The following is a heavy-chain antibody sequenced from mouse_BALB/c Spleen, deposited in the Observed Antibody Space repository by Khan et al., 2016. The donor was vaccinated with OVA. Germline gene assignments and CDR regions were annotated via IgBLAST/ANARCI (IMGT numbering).Heavy chain of an antibody. J-gene: IGHJ4*01. CDR3: ARDGSRYNYCMDY. Sequence: EVQLVESGPGLVKPSQSLSLTCTVTGFSITSDYAWNWIRQFPGNTLEWMGYISYSGSTNYNPSLKSRISITRDTSKNQFILQLNSVTTEDTATYYCARDGSRYNYCMDYWGQGTSVTVSS. CDR2: ISYSGST. CDR1: GFSITSDYA. V-gene: IGHV3-2*02. D-gene: IGHD2-3*01.